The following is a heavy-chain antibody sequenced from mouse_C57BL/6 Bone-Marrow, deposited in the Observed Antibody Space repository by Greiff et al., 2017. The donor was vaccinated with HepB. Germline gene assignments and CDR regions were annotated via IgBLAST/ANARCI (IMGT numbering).Heavy chain of an antibody. J-gene: IGHJ1*03. CDR2: IYPGSGST. Sequence: QVQLQHPGAELVKPGASVKMSCKASGYTFTSYWITWVKQRPGQGLEWIGDIYPGSGSTNYNEKFKSKATLTVDTSSSTAYMQLSSLTSEDSAVYYCAREPYYYGSSPWYFDVWGTGTTVTVSS. CDR1: GYTFTSYW. D-gene: IGHD1-1*01. CDR3: AREPYYYGSSPWYFDV. V-gene: IGHV1-55*01.